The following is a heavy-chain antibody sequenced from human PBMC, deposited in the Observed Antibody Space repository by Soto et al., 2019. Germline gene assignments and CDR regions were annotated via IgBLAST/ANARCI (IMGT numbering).Heavy chain of an antibody. CDR2: ISGSGGST. Sequence: GGSLRLSCAASGFTFSTYAMAWVRQAPGKGLEWVSAISGSGGSTYYADSVKGRFTISRDNSKNTLYLQMNSLRAEDTAVYYCANSPSSGYYYYYGVDVWGQGTTVTVSS. V-gene: IGHV3-23*01. CDR1: GFTFSTYA. J-gene: IGHJ6*02. D-gene: IGHD3-22*01. CDR3: ANSPSSGYYYYYGVDV.